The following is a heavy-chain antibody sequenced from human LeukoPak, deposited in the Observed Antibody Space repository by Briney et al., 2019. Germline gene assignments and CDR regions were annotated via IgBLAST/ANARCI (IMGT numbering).Heavy chain of an antibody. CDR3: ARGPRAVWELFF. CDR2: IIPIFGTA. Sequence: GASVKVSCKASGYTFTGYYMLWVRQAPGQGLEWMGGIIPIFGTANYAQKFQGRVTITADESTSTAYMELSSLRSEDTAVYYCARGPRAVWELFFWGQGTLVTVSS. J-gene: IGHJ4*02. CDR1: GYTFTGYY. V-gene: IGHV1-69*13. D-gene: IGHD1-7*01.